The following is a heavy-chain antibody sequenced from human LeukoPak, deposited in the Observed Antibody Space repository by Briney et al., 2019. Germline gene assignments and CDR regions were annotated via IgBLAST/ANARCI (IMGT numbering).Heavy chain of an antibody. J-gene: IGHJ4*02. CDR3: VKDSPPRYSGSPPAY. V-gene: IGHV3-7*03. D-gene: IGHD1-26*01. Sequence: GGSLRLSCAASGFTFTSYSMSWVRQAPGKGLEWVANINKDGGEKYYVDSVKGRFTISRDNAKNSLYLQMNSLRADDTAVYYCVKDSPPRYSGSPPAYWGQGTLVTVSS. CDR1: GFTFTSYS. CDR2: INKDGGEK.